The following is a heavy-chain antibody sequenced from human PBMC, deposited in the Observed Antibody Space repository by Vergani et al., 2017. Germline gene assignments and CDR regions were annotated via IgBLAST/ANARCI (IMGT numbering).Heavy chain of an antibody. CDR3: AKVPDIVATMLVDYYYYYGMDV. CDR2: ISGSGGST. V-gene: IGHV3-23*01. D-gene: IGHD5-12*01. CDR1: GFTFSSYA. Sequence: EVQLLESGGGLVQPGGSLRLSCAASGFTFSSYAMSWVRQAPGKGLEWVSAISGSGGSTYYADSVKGRFTISRDNSKNTVYLQMNSLRAEDTAVYYCAKVPDIVATMLVDYYYYYGMDVWGQGTTVTVSS. J-gene: IGHJ6*02.